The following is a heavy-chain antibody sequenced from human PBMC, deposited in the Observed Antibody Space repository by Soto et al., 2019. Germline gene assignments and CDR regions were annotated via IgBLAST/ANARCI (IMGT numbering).Heavy chain of an antibody. CDR3: TSHYSGYDYSAFDI. Sequence: GGSLRLSCAASGFTFSGSAMHWVRQASGKGLEWVGRIRSKANNYATAYAVSVKGRFTISRDDSKNTAYLQMNSLKTEDTAVYYCTSHYSGYDYSAFDIWGQGTMVTVSS. V-gene: IGHV3-73*01. CDR1: GFTFSGSA. CDR2: IRSKANNYAT. D-gene: IGHD5-12*01. J-gene: IGHJ3*02.